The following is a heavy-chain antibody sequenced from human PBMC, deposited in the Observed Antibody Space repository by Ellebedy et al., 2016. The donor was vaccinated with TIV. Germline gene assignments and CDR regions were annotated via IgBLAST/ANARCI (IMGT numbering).Heavy chain of an antibody. CDR3: ARVTTVTTNDAFDI. CDR1: GGSISSYY. CDR2: IYYSGST. Sequence: GSLRLSXTVSGGSISSYYWSWIRQPPGKGLEWIGYIYYSGSTNYNPSLKSRVTISVDTSKNQFSLKLSSVTAADTAVYYCARVTTVTTNDAFDIWGQGTMVTVSS. J-gene: IGHJ3*02. D-gene: IGHD4-17*01. V-gene: IGHV4-59*01.